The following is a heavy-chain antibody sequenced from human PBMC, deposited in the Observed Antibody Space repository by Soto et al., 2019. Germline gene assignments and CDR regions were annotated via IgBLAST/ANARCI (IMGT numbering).Heavy chain of an antibody. CDR2: IAYDGSNK. J-gene: IGHJ5*02. V-gene: IGHV3-30-3*01. CDR3: ARDLQAGDDNVNWFAP. Sequence: QVQLVESGGGVVQPGRSLRLSCAASGFSISRSAMHWVRQAPGKGLEWEAVIAYDGSNKWYADSAKGRFTISRDNSKNTLYLDMSSLRAEDTAIYFCARDLQAGDDNVNWFAPWGQGTLVTVSS. CDR1: GFSISRSA. D-gene: IGHD1-1*01.